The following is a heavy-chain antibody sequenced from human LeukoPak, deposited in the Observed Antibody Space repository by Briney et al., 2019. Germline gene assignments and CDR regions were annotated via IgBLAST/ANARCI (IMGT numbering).Heavy chain of an antibody. J-gene: IGHJ4*02. V-gene: IGHV4-59*11. CDR3: ARGVAPRPGPVHYFDY. D-gene: IGHD6-6*01. Sequence: PSETLSLTCTVSGGSISSHHWSWIRQPPGKGLEWIGYMYNSESTNYNPSLKSRVTISVDTSKNQFSLKLSSVTAADTAVYYCARGVAPRPGPVHYFDYWGQGTLVTVSS. CDR1: GGSISSHH. CDR2: MYNSEST.